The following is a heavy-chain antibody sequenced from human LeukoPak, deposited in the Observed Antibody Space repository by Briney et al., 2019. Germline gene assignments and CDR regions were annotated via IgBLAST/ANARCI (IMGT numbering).Heavy chain of an antibody. D-gene: IGHD3-16*01. J-gene: IGHJ5*02. CDR1: GFSFSSYA. Sequence: GGSLRLSCAASGFSFSSYAMHWVRQAPGKGLEWVAVISYDGSSKYYADSVKGRFTISRDNSRNTLYLQMNSLRAEDTAVYYCARESGYYDYGNDPWGQGTLVTVSS. V-gene: IGHV3-30*04. CDR2: ISYDGSSK. CDR3: ARESGYYDYGNDP.